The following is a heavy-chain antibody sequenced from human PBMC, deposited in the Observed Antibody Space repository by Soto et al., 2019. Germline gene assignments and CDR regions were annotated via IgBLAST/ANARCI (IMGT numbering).Heavy chain of an antibody. D-gene: IGHD2-15*01. CDR1: GYTFTSYG. J-gene: IGHJ5*02. V-gene: IGHV1-18*01. Sequence: ASVKVSCKASGYTFTSYGISWVRQAPGQGLEWMGWISAYNGNTNYAQKLQGRVTMTTDTSTSTAYMELRSLRSDDTAVYYCARIFSGYCSGGSCYENWFDPWGQGTLVTVSS. CDR3: ARIFSGYCSGGSCYENWFDP. CDR2: ISAYNGNT.